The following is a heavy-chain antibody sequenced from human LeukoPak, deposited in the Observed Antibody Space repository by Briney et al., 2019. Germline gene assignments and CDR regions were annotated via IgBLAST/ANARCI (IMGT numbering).Heavy chain of an antibody. Sequence: GGSLRLSCAASGFTLSTYWMSWVRQAPGKGLEWVANIEQDGREKYFLDSVRGRFTISRDNAKNSLYLQMSSLTVEDTAVYYCATIRFGYWGQGALVTVSS. V-gene: IGHV3-7*02. CDR1: GFTLSTYW. D-gene: IGHD3-10*01. J-gene: IGHJ4*02. CDR2: IEQDGREK. CDR3: ATIRFGY.